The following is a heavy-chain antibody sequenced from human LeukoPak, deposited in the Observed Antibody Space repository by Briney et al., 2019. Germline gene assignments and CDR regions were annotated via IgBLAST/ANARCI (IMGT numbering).Heavy chain of an antibody. CDR1: GFTFSSYS. CDR2: ISTTSSSI. V-gene: IGHV3-48*04. J-gene: IGHJ4*02. D-gene: IGHD3/OR15-3a*01. CDR3: VRDRDWAFDY. Sequence: GGSLGLSCAASGFTFSSYSMNWVRQAPGKGLEWVSYISTTSSSINYADSVKGRFTISRDNAKNSLYLEMNSLRAEDTAVYYCVRDRDWAFDYWGQGTLVTVSS.